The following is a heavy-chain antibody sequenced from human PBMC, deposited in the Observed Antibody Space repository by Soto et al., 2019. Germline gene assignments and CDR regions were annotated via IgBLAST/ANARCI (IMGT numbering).Heavy chain of an antibody. CDR2: ISYDGSNK. CDR1: GFTFSGYA. CDR3: ARGIELGYCSGGSCYSDAFDI. D-gene: IGHD2-15*01. J-gene: IGHJ3*02. V-gene: IGHV3-30-3*01. Sequence: QVPLVESGGGVVQPGRSLRLSCAASGFTFSGYAMHWVRQAPGKGLEWVAVISYDGSNKYYADSVKGRFTISRDNSKNTLYLQMNSLRAEDTAVYYCARGIELGYCSGGSCYSDAFDIWGQGTMVTVSS.